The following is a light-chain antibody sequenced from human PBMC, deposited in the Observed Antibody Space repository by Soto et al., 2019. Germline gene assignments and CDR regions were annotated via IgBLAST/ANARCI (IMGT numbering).Light chain of an antibody. Sequence: VMTQSPATLSVSPGERATLSCWASETVATNLAWYQQKPGQAPRLLISGASTRAAGISDRFRGSGSGTEFTPTISSLRSEDFAVYYCQQYGRSPLFTFGPGTKVDIK. V-gene: IGKV3D-15*02. CDR2: GAS. CDR3: QQYGRSPLFT. J-gene: IGKJ3*01. CDR1: ETVATN.